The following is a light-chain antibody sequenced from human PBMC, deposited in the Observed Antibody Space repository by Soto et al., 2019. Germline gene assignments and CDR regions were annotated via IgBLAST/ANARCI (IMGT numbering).Light chain of an antibody. Sequence: QSALTQPRSVSGSPGQSVTISCTGTNSDVGGYNYVSWYQQHPGKAPKVMIYDVTKRPSGVPDRFSGSKSGNTASLTISGLQAEDEADYYCCSYTGTYAWVFGGGTQLTVL. CDR2: DVT. CDR1: NSDVGGYNY. J-gene: IGLJ3*02. CDR3: CSYTGTYAWV. V-gene: IGLV2-11*01.